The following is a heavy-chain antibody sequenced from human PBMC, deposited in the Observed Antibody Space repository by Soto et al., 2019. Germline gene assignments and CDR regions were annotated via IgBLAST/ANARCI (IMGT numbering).Heavy chain of an antibody. CDR3: ARDGSGTAMVEDAFDI. J-gene: IGHJ3*02. CDR2: IGTAGDT. V-gene: IGHV3-13*04. Sequence: GGSLRLSCAASGFTFSSYDMHWVRQATGKGLEWVSAIGTAGDTYYPGSVRGRFTISRENAKNSLYLQMNSLRAGDTAVYYCARDGSGTAMVEDAFDIWGQGTMVTVSS. D-gene: IGHD5-18*01. CDR1: GFTFSSYD.